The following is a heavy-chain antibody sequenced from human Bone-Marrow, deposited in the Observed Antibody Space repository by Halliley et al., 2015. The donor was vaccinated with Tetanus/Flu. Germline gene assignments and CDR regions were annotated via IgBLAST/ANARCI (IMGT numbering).Heavy chain of an antibody. V-gene: IGHV4-61*01. D-gene: IGHD3-3*01. J-gene: IGHJ4*02. CDR2: MYYNGDT. CDR3: AGFAIFGVMTTFDY. CDR1: GGSVSSGPYY. Sequence: GLVKPSETLSLSCTVSGGSVSSGPYYWSWIRQPPGKGLEWIGYMYYNGDTNYNPSLKSRVTLSVDTSKNQFSLKLSSVTAEDTAVYYCAGFAIFGVMTTFDYWGQGTLVTVSS.